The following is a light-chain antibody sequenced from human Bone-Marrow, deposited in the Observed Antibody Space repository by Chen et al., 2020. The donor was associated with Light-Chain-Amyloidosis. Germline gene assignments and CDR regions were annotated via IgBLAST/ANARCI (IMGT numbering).Light chain of an antibody. Sequence: QSALPQPTSVSGSPGKSITFSCTGTSSDVGSYNLVSWYQQHPGKAPKLMIYEAIKRPSGVSNRFSGFKSGNTASLTISGLQADDEADYYCCSYAGTTTFYVFGTGTKVTVL. CDR2: EAI. V-gene: IGLV2-23*01. CDR3: CSYAGTTTFYV. CDR1: SSDVGSYNL. J-gene: IGLJ1*01.